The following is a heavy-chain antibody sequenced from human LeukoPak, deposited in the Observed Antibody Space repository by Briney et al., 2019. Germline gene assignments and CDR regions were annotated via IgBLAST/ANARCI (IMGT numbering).Heavy chain of an antibody. CDR1: GYIFTELS. V-gene: IGHV1-24*01. D-gene: IGHD4-17*01. CDR3: ATDGAGDYLNH. CDR2: FNPEDGET. Sequence: ASVKVSCKVSGYIFTELSMHWVRRAPGQGLEWMGGFNPEDGETFYAQKFQGRVNMTEDTSTDTAYMELSSLSYDDTAVYYCATDGAGDYLNHWGQGTLVTASS. J-gene: IGHJ4*02.